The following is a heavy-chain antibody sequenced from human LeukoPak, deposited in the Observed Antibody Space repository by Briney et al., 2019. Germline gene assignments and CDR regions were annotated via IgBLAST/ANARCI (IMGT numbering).Heavy chain of an antibody. D-gene: IGHD6-13*01. V-gene: IGHV4-59*08. CDR2: IYYSGST. CDR1: GGSISGYY. CDR3: ARLNIIGSSPVHHFDY. Sequence: SETLSLTCTVSGGSISGYYWSWIRQPPGKGLEYIAYIYYSGSTDYNPSLKSRVTISVDTSKNQFSLKLRSVTAADTAVYYCARLNIIGSSPVHHFDYWGQGTLVTVSS. J-gene: IGHJ4*02.